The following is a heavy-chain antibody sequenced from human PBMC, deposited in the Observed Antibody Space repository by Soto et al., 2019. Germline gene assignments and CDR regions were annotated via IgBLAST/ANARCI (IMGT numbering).Heavy chain of an antibody. Sequence: QVQLVESGGGVVQPGRSLRLSCAASGFTFRSYGMHWVRQAPGKGLEWVALMSFDGSNKYYADSVRGRFTISNDNSKSTLYLQMDILRPEDTAVYYCAKEFGWDLQLSHPYYNSGMDVCGQGTTVTVSS. D-gene: IGHD1-1*01. CDR2: MSFDGSNK. V-gene: IGHV3-30*18. J-gene: IGHJ6*02. CDR3: AKEFGWDLQLSHPYYNSGMDV. CDR1: GFTFRSYG.